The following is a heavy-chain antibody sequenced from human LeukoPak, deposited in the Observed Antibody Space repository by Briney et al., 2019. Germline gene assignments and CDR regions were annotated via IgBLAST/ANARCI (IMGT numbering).Heavy chain of an antibody. CDR1: GFTFSNYW. D-gene: IGHD3-22*01. CDR3: TTPESGDYYDSSGYYPDY. V-gene: IGHV3-15*01. Sequence: GGSLRLSCAASGFTFSNYWMNWVRQAPGKGLEWVGRIKSKTDGETTDYAAPVKGRFTISRDDSKNTLYLQMNSLKTEDTAVYYCTTPESGDYYDSSGYYPDYWGQGTLVTVSS. CDR2: IKSKTDGETT. J-gene: IGHJ4*02.